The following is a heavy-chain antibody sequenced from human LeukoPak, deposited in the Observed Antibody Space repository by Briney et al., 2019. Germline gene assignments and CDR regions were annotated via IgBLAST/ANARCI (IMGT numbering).Heavy chain of an antibody. D-gene: IGHD1-20*01. CDR3: ARDKGITGRADY. J-gene: IGHJ4*02. V-gene: IGHV3-21*01. CDR1: GFTFSSYS. CDR2: ISSSISYI. Sequence: PGGSLRVSCAASGFTFSSYSMNWVRQAPGKGLEWVSSISSSISYIYYADSVKGRSTISRDNAKNSLYLQMNSLRAEDTAVYYCARDKGITGRADYWGQGTLVTVSS.